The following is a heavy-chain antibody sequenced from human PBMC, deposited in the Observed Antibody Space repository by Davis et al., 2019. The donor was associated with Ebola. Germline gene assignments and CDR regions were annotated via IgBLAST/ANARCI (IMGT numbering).Heavy chain of an antibody. CDR1: GNSFSSHW. CDR2: IYPGDSDT. Sequence: GESLKISCKDSGNSFSSHWIGWVRQMPGKGLEWMGIIYPGDSDTRYSPSFLGQVIFSADKSISTAYLQWSSLKASDTATYYCARAPYYYDVSGFYVDYWGQGTLVTVSS. J-gene: IGHJ4*02. V-gene: IGHV5-51*01. CDR3: ARAPYYYDVSGFYVDY. D-gene: IGHD3-22*01.